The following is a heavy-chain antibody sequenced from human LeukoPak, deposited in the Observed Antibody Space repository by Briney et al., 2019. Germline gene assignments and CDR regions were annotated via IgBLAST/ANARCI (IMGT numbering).Heavy chain of an antibody. Sequence: GGSLRLSCAASGFTFSSYGMHWVRQAPGKGLEWVSYISSSSSTIYYADSVKGRFTISRDNAKNSLYLQMNSLRAEDTAVYYCARDRDSSAFPNWFDPWGQGTLVTVSS. CDR2: ISSSSSTI. CDR3: ARDRDSSAFPNWFDP. D-gene: IGHD6-19*01. V-gene: IGHV3-48*04. CDR1: GFTFSSYG. J-gene: IGHJ5*02.